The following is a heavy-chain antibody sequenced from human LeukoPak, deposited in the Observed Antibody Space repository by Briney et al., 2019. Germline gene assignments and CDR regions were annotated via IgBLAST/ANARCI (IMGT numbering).Heavy chain of an antibody. Sequence: ASVKVSCKASGYTFTTFYIHWVRQAPGQGLEWMGKVNPTSGISTYAQEFQGRVAMTRDTSTSTVYMELSSLRSDDAAVYFCARQVVPAAIFDYWGQGTLVTVSS. J-gene: IGHJ4*02. CDR3: ARQVVPAAIFDY. D-gene: IGHD2-2*01. V-gene: IGHV1-46*01. CDR1: GYTFTTFY. CDR2: VNPTSGIS.